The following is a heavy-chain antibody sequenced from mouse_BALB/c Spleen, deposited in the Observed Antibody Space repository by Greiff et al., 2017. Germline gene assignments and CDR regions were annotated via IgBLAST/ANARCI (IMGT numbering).Heavy chain of an antibody. Sequence: QVQLQQSGAELVRPGSSVKISCKASGYAFSSYWMNWVKQRPGQGLEWIGQIYPGDGDTNYNGKFKGKATLTADKSSSTAYMQLSSLTSEDSAVYFCARSLYRYDGGYAMDYWGQGTSVTVSS. J-gene: IGHJ4*01. CDR2: IYPGDGDT. CDR3: ARSLYRYDGGYAMDY. V-gene: IGHV1-80*01. CDR1: GYAFSSYW. D-gene: IGHD2-14*01.